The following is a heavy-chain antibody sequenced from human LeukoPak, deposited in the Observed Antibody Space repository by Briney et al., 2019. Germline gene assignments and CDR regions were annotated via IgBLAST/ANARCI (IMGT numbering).Heavy chain of an antibody. Sequence: SQTLSLTCTVSGGSISSGGYYWSWIRQHPGKGLEWIGYIYYSGSTHYNPSLQSRVSISIDTSKNHFSLKLRSVTAVDTAVYYCARWGHFDTSGYFVVDYWGQGTLVTVSS. J-gene: IGHJ4*02. V-gene: IGHV4-31*03. CDR3: ARWGHFDTSGYFVVDY. D-gene: IGHD3-22*01. CDR1: GGSISSGGYY. CDR2: IYYSGST.